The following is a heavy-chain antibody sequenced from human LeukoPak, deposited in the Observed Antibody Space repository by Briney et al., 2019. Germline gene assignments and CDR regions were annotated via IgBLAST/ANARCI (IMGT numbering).Heavy chain of an antibody. J-gene: IGHJ5*02. V-gene: IGHV2-5*01. Sequence: SGPTLVNPTQTLTLTCTFSGFSLSTSGVGVGWIRQPPGKALEWLALIYWNDDKRYSPSLKSRLTITKDTSKNQVVLTMTNMDPVDTATYYCAHRQQDLTRFDPWGQGTLVTVSP. CDR2: IYWNDDK. D-gene: IGHD3-9*01. CDR1: GFSLSTSGVG. CDR3: AHRQQDLTRFDP.